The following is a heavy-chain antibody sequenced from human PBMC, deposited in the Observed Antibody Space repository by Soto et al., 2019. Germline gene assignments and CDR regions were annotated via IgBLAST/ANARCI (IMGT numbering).Heavy chain of an antibody. V-gene: IGHV1-18*01. Sequence: QVQLVQSGAEVKKPGASVKVSCKASGYTFNTYAISWVRQAPRQGLEWMGWISAYTGNTNYAQKLQGRVTMTTDTSTSTAYMELRSLRSDDTAIYYFARVRYDSSGSYWFFDLWGRGTLVTVSS. CDR2: ISAYTGNT. CDR1: GYTFNTYA. D-gene: IGHD3-22*01. J-gene: IGHJ2*01. CDR3: ARVRYDSSGSYWFFDL.